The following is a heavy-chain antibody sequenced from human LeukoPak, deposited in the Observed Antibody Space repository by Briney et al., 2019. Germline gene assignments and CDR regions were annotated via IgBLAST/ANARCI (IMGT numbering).Heavy chain of an antibody. J-gene: IGHJ4*02. Sequence: GGSLRLSCAASGFTFSSYWMHWVRQAPGKGLVWVSRINSDGSSTSYADSVKGRFTISRDNAKNTLYLQMNSLRAEDTAVYYCARDAPSYGGNPDADYWGQGTLVTVSS. CDR2: INSDGSST. V-gene: IGHV3-74*01. D-gene: IGHD4-23*01. CDR1: GFTFSSYW. CDR3: ARDAPSYGGNPDADY.